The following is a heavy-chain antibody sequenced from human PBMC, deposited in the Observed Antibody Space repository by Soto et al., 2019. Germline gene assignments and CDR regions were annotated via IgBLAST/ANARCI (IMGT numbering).Heavy chain of an antibody. CDR2: ISAYNGNT. CDR1: GFTFTSHG. Sequence: QVNLVQSGAEVKKPGASVKVSCKASGFTFTSHGISWVRQAPGQGLEWMGWISAYNGNTDYVQNLQDRVTMTTDTSTSTAYMELRSLRSDDTAVYYCARDLGASTRYYFEYWGQGTLVTVSS. CDR3: ARDLGASTRYYFEY. J-gene: IGHJ4*02. V-gene: IGHV1-18*01. D-gene: IGHD2-2*01.